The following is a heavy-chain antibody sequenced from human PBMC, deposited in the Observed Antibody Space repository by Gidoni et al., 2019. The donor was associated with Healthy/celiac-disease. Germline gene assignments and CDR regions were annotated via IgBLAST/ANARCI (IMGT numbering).Heavy chain of an antibody. Sequence: PGKGLEWVAVIWYDGSNKYYADSVKGRFTISRDNSKNTLYLQMNSLRAEDTAVYYCARGPGNWYFDLWGRGTLVTVSS. CDR2: IWYDGSNK. D-gene: IGHD1-1*01. J-gene: IGHJ2*01. CDR3: ARGPGNWYFDL. V-gene: IGHV3-33*01.